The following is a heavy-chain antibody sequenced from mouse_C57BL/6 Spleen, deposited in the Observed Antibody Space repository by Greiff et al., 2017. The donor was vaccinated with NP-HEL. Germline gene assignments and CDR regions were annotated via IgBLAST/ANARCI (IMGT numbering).Heavy chain of an antibody. J-gene: IGHJ3*01. CDR3: ASETGSSPWFAY. V-gene: IGHV1-64*01. Sequence: QVQLQQPGAELVKPGASVKLSCKASGYTFTSYWMHWVKQRPGQGLEWIGMIHPNSGSTNYNEKFKSKATLTVDKSSSTAYMQLSSLTSEDSAVYYCASETGSSPWFAYWGQGTLVTVSA. D-gene: IGHD1-1*01. CDR2: IHPNSGST. CDR1: GYTFTSYW.